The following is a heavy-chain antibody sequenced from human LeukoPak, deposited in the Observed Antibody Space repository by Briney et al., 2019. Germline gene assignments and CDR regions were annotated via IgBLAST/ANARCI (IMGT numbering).Heavy chain of an antibody. Sequence: SETLSLTCTVSGGSISSSSAYWGWIRQPPGKGLEWIGSIYYSKNTYCNPSLKSQVTISADTSKNQFSLTLGSVSATDTAVYYCVSPRGFSYGYFDYWGQGTLVTVSS. D-gene: IGHD5-18*01. CDR1: GGSISSSSAY. CDR3: VSPRGFSYGYFDY. V-gene: IGHV4-39*01. CDR2: IYYSKNT. J-gene: IGHJ4*02.